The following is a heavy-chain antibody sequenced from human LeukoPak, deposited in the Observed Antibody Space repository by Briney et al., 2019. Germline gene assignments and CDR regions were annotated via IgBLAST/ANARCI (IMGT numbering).Heavy chain of an antibody. V-gene: IGHV1-58*02. D-gene: IGHD2-2*01. Sequence: SVKVSCKASGFTLTSSAMQWVRQARGQRLEWIGWIVFGSGNTNNAHKFQERVTITRDMSTSTAYMELSSLRSEDTAVYYCAALGSVVQGNYWGQGTLVTVSS. CDR2: IVFGSGNT. CDR1: GFTLTSSA. CDR3: AALGSVVQGNY. J-gene: IGHJ4*02.